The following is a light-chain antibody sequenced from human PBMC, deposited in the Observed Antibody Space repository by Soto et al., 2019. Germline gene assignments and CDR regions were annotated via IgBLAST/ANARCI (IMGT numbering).Light chain of an antibody. V-gene: IGLV1-40*01. J-gene: IGLJ2*01. Sequence: QLVLTQPPSVSGAPGQRVTISCTGSSSNIGAGYDVHWYQQLPGTAPNLLIYGNSNRPSGVPDRFSGSKSGTSASLALTGLQAEDEADYYCQSYDSSLSGVVFGGGTKLTVL. CDR2: GNS. CDR3: QSYDSSLSGVV. CDR1: SSNIGAGYD.